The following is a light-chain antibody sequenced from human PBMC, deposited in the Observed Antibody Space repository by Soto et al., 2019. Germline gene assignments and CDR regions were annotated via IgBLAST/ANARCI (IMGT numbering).Light chain of an antibody. V-gene: IGKV1-9*01. CDR3: QHLDSYST. CDR2: AAS. J-gene: IGKJ5*01. CDR1: QGISSY. Sequence: DIQLTQSPSFLSASVGDRVTITCRASQGISSYLAWYQQKPGKAPKLLIYAASTLQSGVQSRFSGSGSGTEFTLTVSSLQREDFASYYCQHLDSYSTFGHGTRLEIK.